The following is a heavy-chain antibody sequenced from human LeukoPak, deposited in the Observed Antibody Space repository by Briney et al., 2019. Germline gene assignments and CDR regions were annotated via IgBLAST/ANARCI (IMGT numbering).Heavy chain of an antibody. Sequence: SETLSLTCTVSGGSISSYYWSWIRQPPGKGLEWIGYIYYSGSTNYNPSLKSRVTISVDTCKNQFSLKLSSVTAADTAVYYCASNDYVWGSQLWGQGTLVTVSS. CDR3: ASNDYVWGSQL. D-gene: IGHD3-16*01. CDR1: GGSISSYY. V-gene: IGHV4-59*01. CDR2: IYYSGST. J-gene: IGHJ4*02.